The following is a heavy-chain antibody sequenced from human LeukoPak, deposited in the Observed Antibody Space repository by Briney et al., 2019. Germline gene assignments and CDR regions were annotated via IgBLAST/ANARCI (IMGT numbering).Heavy chain of an antibody. Sequence: SVKVSRKASGGAFSSYAISWVRQAPGQGLEWMGRIIPILGIANYAQKFQGRVTITADKSTSTAYMELSSLRSEDTAVYYCARDVDTAMAFDYWGQGTLVTVSS. V-gene: IGHV1-69*04. J-gene: IGHJ4*02. CDR3: ARDVDTAMAFDY. CDR1: GGAFSSYA. CDR2: IIPILGIA. D-gene: IGHD5-18*01.